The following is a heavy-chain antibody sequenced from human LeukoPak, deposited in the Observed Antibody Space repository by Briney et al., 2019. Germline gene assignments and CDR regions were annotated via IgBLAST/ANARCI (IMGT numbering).Heavy chain of an antibody. D-gene: IGHD3-16*02. J-gene: IGHJ4*02. Sequence: SETLSLTCAVYGGSFSGYYWSWIRQPPGKGLEWVGEINHSGSTSYNPSLKSRVTISVDTSKNQFSLKLSSVTAADTAVYYCARAHMYYDYIWGSYRRYYFDYWGQGTLVTVSS. CDR1: GGSFSGYY. V-gene: IGHV4-34*01. CDR3: ARAHMYYDYIWGSYRRYYFDY. CDR2: INHSGST.